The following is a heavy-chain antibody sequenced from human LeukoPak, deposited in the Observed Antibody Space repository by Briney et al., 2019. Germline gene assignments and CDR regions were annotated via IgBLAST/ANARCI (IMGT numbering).Heavy chain of an antibody. CDR3: ARARSGSYLLYNY. CDR1: GYTFTGYY. V-gene: IGHV1-2*02. Sequence: ASVKVSCKASGYTFTGYYMHWVRRAPGQGLEWMGWINPNSGGTNYEQKFQGRVTMTRDTSISTAYMELSRLRSDDTAVYYCARARSGSYLLYNYWGQGTLVTVSS. CDR2: INPNSGGT. J-gene: IGHJ4*02. D-gene: IGHD1-26*01.